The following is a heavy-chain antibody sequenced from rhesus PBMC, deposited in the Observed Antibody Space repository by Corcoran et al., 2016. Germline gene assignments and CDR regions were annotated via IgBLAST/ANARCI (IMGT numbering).Heavy chain of an antibody. CDR3: ARGGDYYGLDS. D-gene: IGHD3-34*01. Sequence: QVQLQESGPGLVKPSETLSLTCAVSGYSISSGYGWSWIRQPPGKGLGGIGYIGGSSGITNYNPSLKSRVTISKDPSKNQFSLKLNSVTAADTAVYYCARGGDYYGLDSWGQGVVVTVSS. CDR1: GYSISSGYG. J-gene: IGHJ6*01. CDR2: IGGSSGIT. V-gene: IGHV4-127*01.